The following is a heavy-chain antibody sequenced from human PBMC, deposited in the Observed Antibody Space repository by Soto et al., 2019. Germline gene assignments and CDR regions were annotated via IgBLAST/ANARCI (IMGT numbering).Heavy chain of an antibody. CDR2: ISYDGSNK. CDR1: GFTFSSYA. V-gene: IGHV3-30-3*01. J-gene: IGHJ4*02. Sequence: QVQLVESGGGVVQPGRSLRLSCAASGFTFSSYAMHWVRQAPGKGLEWVAVISYDGSNKYYADSVKGRFTISRDNSKNTLYLQLNSRRAEDTAVYYCARDAVITFGGSWPHWGQGTLVTVAS. CDR3: ARDAVITFGGSWPH. D-gene: IGHD3-16*01.